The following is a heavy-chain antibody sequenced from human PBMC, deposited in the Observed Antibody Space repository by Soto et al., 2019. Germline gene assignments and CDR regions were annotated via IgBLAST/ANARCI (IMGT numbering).Heavy chain of an antibody. V-gene: IGHV3-30-3*01. CDR3: TRCIGVVAATDV. CDR2: ISYDGSNK. D-gene: IGHD2-21*02. CDR1: GFTFSSYA. J-gene: IGHJ4*03. Sequence: GGSLRLSCAASGFTFSSYAMHWVRQAPGKGLEWVAVISYDGSNKYYADSVKGRFTISRDNSKNTLYLQMNSLTSEDTAVYYCTRCIGVVAATDVWGQGTLVTVSS.